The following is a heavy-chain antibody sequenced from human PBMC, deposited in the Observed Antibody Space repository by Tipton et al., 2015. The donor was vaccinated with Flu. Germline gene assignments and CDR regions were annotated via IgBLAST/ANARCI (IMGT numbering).Heavy chain of an antibody. CDR1: GGSFSSHY. CDR2: INPSGST. D-gene: IGHD6-13*01. J-gene: IGHJ1*01. Sequence: TLSLTCAVYGGSFSSHYWSWIRQPPGKGLEWIGEINPSGSTNYNPSLKSRVTISGDTSKNQFSLRLSSVTAADTAVYYCARTGYSSSWLYFQHWGQGTLVTVSS. CDR3: ARTGYSSSWLYFQH. V-gene: IGHV4-34*01.